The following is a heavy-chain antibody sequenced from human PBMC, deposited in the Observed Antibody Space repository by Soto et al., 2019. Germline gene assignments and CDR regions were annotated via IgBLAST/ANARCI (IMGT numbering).Heavy chain of an antibody. D-gene: IGHD1-26*01. J-gene: IGHJ4*02. CDR1: GFNVNSNY. Sequence: GGSLRLSCAASGFNVNSNYINWVRQAPGKGLEWVSVIYDGGSMYYADSVKGRFTISRDNSKNTVYLQMNSLRAEDTAMYYCARKWELDFWGQGTPVTVS. V-gene: IGHV3-53*01. CDR3: ARKWELDF. CDR2: IYDGGSM.